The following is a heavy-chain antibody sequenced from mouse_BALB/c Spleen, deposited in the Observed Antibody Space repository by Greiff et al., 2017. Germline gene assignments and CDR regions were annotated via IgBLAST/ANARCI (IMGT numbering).Heavy chain of an antibody. Sequence: EVHLVESGGGLVQPGGSLRLSCATSGFTFTDYYMSWVRQPPGKALEWLGFIRNKVNGYTTEYSASVKGRFTISRDNSQSILYLQMNTLRAEDSATYYCARGGYGYNYYAMDYWGQGTSVTVSS. V-gene: IGHV7-3*02. CDR3: ARGGYGYNYYAMDY. CDR2: IRNKVNGYTT. CDR1: GFTFTDYY. D-gene: IGHD1-2*01. J-gene: IGHJ4*01.